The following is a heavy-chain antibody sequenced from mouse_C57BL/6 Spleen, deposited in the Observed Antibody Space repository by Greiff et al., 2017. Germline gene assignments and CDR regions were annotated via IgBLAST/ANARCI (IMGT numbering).Heavy chain of an antibody. D-gene: IGHD1-1*01. J-gene: IGHJ4*01. V-gene: IGHV5-12*01. CDR2: ISNGGGST. CDR1: GFTFSDYY. CDR3: ARRATVVDYYAMDY. Sequence: EVKLVESGGGLVQPGGSLKLSCAASGFTFSDYYMYWVRQTPEKRLEWVAYISNGGGSTYYPDTVKGRFTISRDNAKNTLYLQMSRLKSEDTAMYYCARRATVVDYYAMDYWGQGTSVTVSS.